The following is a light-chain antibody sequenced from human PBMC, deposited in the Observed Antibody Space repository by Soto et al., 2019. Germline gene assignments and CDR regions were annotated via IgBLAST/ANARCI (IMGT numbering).Light chain of an antibody. J-gene: IGKJ1*01. V-gene: IGKV3-20*01. CDR1: QSVSSSY. Sequence: EIVLTQSPGTLSLSPGERATLSCRASQSVSSSYLAWYQRKPGQAPRLLIYGASSRATGIPDRFSGSGSGTDFTLTISRLEPEDFAVYYCQQSNNWPKTFGQGTKV. CDR2: GAS. CDR3: QQSNNWPKT.